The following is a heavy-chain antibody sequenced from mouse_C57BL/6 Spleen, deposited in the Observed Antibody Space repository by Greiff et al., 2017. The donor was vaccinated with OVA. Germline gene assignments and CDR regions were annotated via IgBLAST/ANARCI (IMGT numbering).Heavy chain of an antibody. CDR1: GYTFTGYW. Sequence: VQLQQSGAELMKPGASVKLSCKATGYTFTGYWIEWVKQRPGHGLEWIGEILPGSGSTNHNEKFKGKATFTADTSSNTAYMQLSSLTTEDSAIYYCARWDYDAGDYFDDWGQGTTLTVSA. CDR2: ILPGSGST. J-gene: IGHJ2*01. V-gene: IGHV1-9*01. CDR3: ARWDYDAGDYFDD. D-gene: IGHD2-4*01.